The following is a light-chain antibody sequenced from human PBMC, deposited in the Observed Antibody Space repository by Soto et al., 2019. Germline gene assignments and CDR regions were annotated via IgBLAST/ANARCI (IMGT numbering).Light chain of an antibody. Sequence: SVLTQPPSVSGAPGQRVSISCTGSSSNIGAGYDVHWFQQLPGTAPKLLIYGSSNRPSGVPDRFSGSKSGTSASLAITGLQAEDEADYYCQSYDSSLSVLYVFGTGTKVTVL. CDR2: GSS. J-gene: IGLJ1*01. V-gene: IGLV1-40*01. CDR1: SSNIGAGYD. CDR3: QSYDSSLSVLYV.